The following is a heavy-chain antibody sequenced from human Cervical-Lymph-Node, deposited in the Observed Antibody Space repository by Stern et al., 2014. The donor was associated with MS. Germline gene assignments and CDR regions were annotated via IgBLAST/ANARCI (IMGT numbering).Heavy chain of an antibody. V-gene: IGHV3-21*01. Sequence: EVQLEESGGGLVKPGGSLRLSCAGSGFTFSSYSMNWVRQAPGQGLEWVSSISTNGNYIYYADSVKGRFTVSRDNANNSLYLQMNSLRAEDTAVYYCAGYYGDLHADYWGQGTLVAVSS. J-gene: IGHJ4*02. D-gene: IGHD4-17*01. CDR3: AGYYGDLHADY. CDR1: GFTFSSYS. CDR2: ISTNGNYI.